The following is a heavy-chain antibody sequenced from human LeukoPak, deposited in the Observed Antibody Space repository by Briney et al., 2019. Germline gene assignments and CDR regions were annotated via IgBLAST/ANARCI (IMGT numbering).Heavy chain of an antibody. CDR1: GGSISTYY. Sequence: PSETLSLTCTVSGGSISTYYWSWIRQPPGKGLEWIGYIYYSGSTNYNPSLKSRVTISVDTSKNQFSLKLSSVTAADTAVYYCARDHNAFDFWGQGTMVTVSS. CDR3: ARDHNAFDF. J-gene: IGHJ3*01. V-gene: IGHV4-59*01. CDR2: IYYSGST.